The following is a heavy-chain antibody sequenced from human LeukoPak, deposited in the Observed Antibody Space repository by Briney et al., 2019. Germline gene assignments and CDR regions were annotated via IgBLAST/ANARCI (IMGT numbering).Heavy chain of an antibody. D-gene: IGHD3-22*01. J-gene: IGHJ4*02. CDR2: IYYSGST. CDR1: GGSINNYY. CDR3: AQSYDSSGFYNY. Sequence: SETLSLTCTVSGGSINNYYWGWIRQPPGNGLEWIGYIYYSGSTNYNPSLKSRVTISVDTSKNQFSLKLSSVTAADTAVYYCAQSYDSSGFYNYWGQGTMVTVSS. V-gene: IGHV4-59*01.